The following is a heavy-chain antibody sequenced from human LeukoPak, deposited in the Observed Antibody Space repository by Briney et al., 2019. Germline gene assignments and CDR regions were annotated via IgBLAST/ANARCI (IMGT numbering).Heavy chain of an antibody. CDR2: IKSKTDGGTT. CDR3: TTEEEAGPLFDY. Sequence: GGSLRLSCAASGFTFNSYGMHWVRQAPGKGLEWVGRIKSKTDGGTTDYAAPVKGRFTISRDDSKNTLYLQMNSLKTEDTAVYYCTTEEEAGPLFDYWGQGTLVTVSS. CDR1: GFTFNSYG. V-gene: IGHV3-15*01. J-gene: IGHJ4*02.